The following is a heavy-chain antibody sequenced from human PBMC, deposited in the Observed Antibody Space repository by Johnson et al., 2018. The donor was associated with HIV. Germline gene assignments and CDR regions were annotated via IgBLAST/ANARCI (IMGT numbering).Heavy chain of an antibody. V-gene: IGHV3-30*04. CDR3: ASEVEYSTLGCV. CDR2: ISYYGNQT. Sequence: QMLLVESGGGLVQPGGSLRLSCAASGFTFSSYAMHWVRQAPGKGLEWVAVISYYGNQTYYADPVQGRFTISRDNSKNTRYLQMNSLRADDTAVYYCASEVEYSTLGCVWGQGTVVTVSS. D-gene: IGHD6-6*01. J-gene: IGHJ3*01. CDR1: GFTFSSYA.